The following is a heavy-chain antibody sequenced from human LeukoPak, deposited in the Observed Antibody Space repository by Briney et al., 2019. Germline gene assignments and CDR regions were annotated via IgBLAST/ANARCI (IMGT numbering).Heavy chain of an antibody. J-gene: IGHJ5*02. D-gene: IGHD3-10*01. CDR2: IYYSGST. V-gene: IGHV4-39*07. CDR1: GGSISSSDYY. CDR3: ARVKYYYGSGGNWFDP. Sequence: SETLSLTCTVSGGSISSSDYYWGWIRQPPGKGLEWIGSIYYSGSTYYNPSLKSRVTISVDTSKNQFSLKLSSVTAADTAVYYCARVKYYYGSGGNWFDPWGQGTLVTVSS.